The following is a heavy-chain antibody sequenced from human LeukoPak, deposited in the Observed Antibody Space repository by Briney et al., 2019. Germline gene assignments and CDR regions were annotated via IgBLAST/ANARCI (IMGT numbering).Heavy chain of an antibody. CDR2: IYSGGST. CDR3: ARIPKTTYFDY. D-gene: IGHD4-17*01. V-gene: IGHV3-53*01. CDR1: GFTVSSNY. Sequence: PAGSLRLSCAASGFTVSSNYMSWVRQAPGKGLEWVSVIYSGGSTDYADSVKGRFTISRDNSENTLHLQMNSLRAEDTAVYYCARIPKTTYFDYWGQGTLVTVSS. J-gene: IGHJ4*02.